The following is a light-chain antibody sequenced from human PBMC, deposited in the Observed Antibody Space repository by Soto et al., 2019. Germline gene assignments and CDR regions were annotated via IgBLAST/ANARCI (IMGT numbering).Light chain of an antibody. CDR1: QSISSW. CDR3: QHYNSFWT. V-gene: IGKV1-5*01. CDR2: DAS. Sequence: DIQMTQSPSTLSASVGDRVTITCRASQSISSWSAWYQQKPGKAPNLLIYDASSLQSGVPSRFSGSRSGTEFTLTISILQPDDFATYYCQHYNSFWTFGQGTRVEI. J-gene: IGKJ1*01.